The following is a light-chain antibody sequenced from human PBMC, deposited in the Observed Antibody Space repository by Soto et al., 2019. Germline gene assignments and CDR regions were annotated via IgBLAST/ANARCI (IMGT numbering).Light chain of an antibody. CDR1: SSDVGDYNY. J-gene: IGLJ1*01. CDR2: EVS. Sequence: QSALPQPASVSGSPGQSITISCTGTSSDVGDYNYVAWYQQHPGKAPKLMIYEVSNRPSGVSNRFSGSKSGNTASLTISGLQAEDEADYYCSSYTSSNTYVFXTGTKVTVL. CDR3: SSYTSSNTYV. V-gene: IGLV2-14*01.